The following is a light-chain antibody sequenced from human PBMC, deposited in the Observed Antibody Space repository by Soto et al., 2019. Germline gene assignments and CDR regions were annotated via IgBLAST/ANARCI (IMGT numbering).Light chain of an antibody. CDR2: DVS. CDR3: SSYRSGSTLVV. J-gene: IGLJ3*02. V-gene: IGLV2-14*03. Sequence: HSALTQPASLSGSPGQSITISCTGTSVDIGGYNYVSWYQQHPGKAPTLLIYDVSTRPSGVSHRFSGAKSGNMASLTILGLQAEDEALYYCSSYRSGSTLVVFGGGTKLTVL. CDR1: SVDIGGYNY.